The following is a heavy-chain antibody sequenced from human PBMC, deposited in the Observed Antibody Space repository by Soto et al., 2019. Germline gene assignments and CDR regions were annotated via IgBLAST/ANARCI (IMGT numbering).Heavy chain of an antibody. Sequence: QVQLQESGPGLVKPSQTLSLTCTVSDGSIDSGSYYRSWVRQYPGKGLEWIGSIHYSGRIYYSPSLRSRLTMSADTSKNQFSLKLSSVTVADTAVYYCTRGLDRAKLGYWGQGIQVIVSS. CDR1: DGSIDSGSYY. J-gene: IGHJ4*02. CDR3: TRGLDRAKLGY. D-gene: IGHD1-26*01. CDR2: IHYSGRI. V-gene: IGHV4-31*03.